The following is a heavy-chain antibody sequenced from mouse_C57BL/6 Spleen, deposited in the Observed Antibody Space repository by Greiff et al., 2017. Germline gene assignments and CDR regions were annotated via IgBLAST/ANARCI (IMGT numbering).Heavy chain of an antibody. D-gene: IGHD2-1*01. CDR2: ISSGGSYT. Sequence: EVKLVESGGDLVKPGGSLKLSCAASGFTFSSYGMSWVRQTPDKRLEWVATISSGGSYTYYPDSVKGRFTISRDNTKNTLYLQMSSLKSEDTAMYYCAGQDGNFDYWGQGTTLTVSS. V-gene: IGHV5-6*01. J-gene: IGHJ2*01. CDR3: AGQDGNFDY. CDR1: GFTFSSYG.